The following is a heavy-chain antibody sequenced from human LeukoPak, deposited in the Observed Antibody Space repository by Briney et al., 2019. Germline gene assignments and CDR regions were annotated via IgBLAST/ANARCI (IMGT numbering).Heavy chain of an antibody. CDR3: AREGVFCVRNCISNSGARFDP. CDR1: GFTFSAYW. CDR2: IRQDSRES. Sequence: GGSLRLACAASGFTFSAYWMTWVRQPPGKGLEWVANIRQDSRESYYVDSVKGRFTISRDNARNTVYLQMSSLRAEDTAVYYCAREGVFCVRNCISNSGARFDPWGQGTLVTVSS. D-gene: IGHD2-2*01. V-gene: IGHV3-7*01. J-gene: IGHJ5*02.